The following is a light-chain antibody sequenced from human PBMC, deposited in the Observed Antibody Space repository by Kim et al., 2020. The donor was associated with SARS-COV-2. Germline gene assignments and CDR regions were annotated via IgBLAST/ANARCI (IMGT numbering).Light chain of an antibody. CDR2: DAS. J-gene: IGKJ1*01. CDR3: QQYHRSPKT. CDR1: QTIDSNY. V-gene: IGKV3D-20*01. Sequence: EIVLTQSPATLSLSPGESATLSCGASQTIDSNYLAWYQQKPGLAPRLLIYDASSRATGIPDRFSGSGSGTDFTLTISRLEPEDFAVYYCQQYHRSPKTFGQGTKVEIK.